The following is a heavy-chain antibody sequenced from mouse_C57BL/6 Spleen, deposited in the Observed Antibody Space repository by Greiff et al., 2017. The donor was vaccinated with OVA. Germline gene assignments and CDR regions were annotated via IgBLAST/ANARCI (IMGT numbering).Heavy chain of an antibody. CDR1: GYTFTSYG. CDR2: IYPRSGNT. V-gene: IGHV1-81*01. CDR3: ARKSPYYAMDY. Sequence: VQLQQSGAELARPGASVKLSCKASGYTFTSYGISWVKQRTGQGLEWIGEIYPRSGNTYYNEKFKGKATLTADKSSSTAYMELRSLTTADSAVYVCARKSPYYAMDYWGQGTSVTVSS. J-gene: IGHJ4*01. D-gene: IGHD6-2*01.